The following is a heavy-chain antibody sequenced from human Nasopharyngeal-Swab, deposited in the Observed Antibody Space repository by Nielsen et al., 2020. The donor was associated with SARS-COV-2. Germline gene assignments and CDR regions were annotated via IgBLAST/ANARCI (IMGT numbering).Heavy chain of an antibody. J-gene: IGHJ6*02. V-gene: IGHV3-21*01. CDR2: LFFICSFI. CDR3: ARDIYYVGATTTPYYYYYGMDV. Sequence: GSLKISLTASGFPLFFFSISFVPPAPGEGPEWVSSLFFICSFIYYSDSVKGRFTLSRDNAKNSLYLLMNSLRAEDTAVYYCARDIYYVGATTTPYYYYYGMDVWGQGTTVTVSS. CDR1: GFPLFFFS. D-gene: IGHD1-26*01.